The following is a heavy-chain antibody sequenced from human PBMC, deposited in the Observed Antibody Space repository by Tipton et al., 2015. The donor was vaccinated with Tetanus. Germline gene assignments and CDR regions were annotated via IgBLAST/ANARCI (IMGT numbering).Heavy chain of an antibody. J-gene: IGHJ5*02. D-gene: IGHD2-15*01. CDR2: FYYSGST. Sequence: TLSLTCTVSGDSISSSSYYWGRIRQPPGKGLEWIGSFYYSGSTYYNPSLKSRVTISVDTSKNQFSLKLRPVTAADTAVYYCATSGGGHCGAKCLINFFDPWGQGTLVTVSS. CDR1: GDSISSSSYY. V-gene: IGHV4-39*01. CDR3: ATSGGGHCGAKCLINFFDP.